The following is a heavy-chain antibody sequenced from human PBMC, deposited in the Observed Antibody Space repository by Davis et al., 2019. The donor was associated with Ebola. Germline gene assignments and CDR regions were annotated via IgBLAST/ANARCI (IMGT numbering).Heavy chain of an antibody. D-gene: IGHD3-3*01. V-gene: IGHV3-48*02. Sequence: PGGSLRLSCPASAITFSRYSMNWVRQAPGQGLEWVAFISSGSFTIHYADSVKGRFTISRDNAKNSLFLQMNSLRDEDTAVYYCARWSILGQWGQGTLVTVSS. CDR2: ISSGSFTI. J-gene: IGHJ4*02. CDR1: AITFSRYS. CDR3: ARWSILGQ.